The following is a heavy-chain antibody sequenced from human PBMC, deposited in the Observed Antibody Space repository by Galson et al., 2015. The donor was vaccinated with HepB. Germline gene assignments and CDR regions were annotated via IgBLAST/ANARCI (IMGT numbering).Heavy chain of an antibody. J-gene: IGHJ4*02. Sequence: SETLSLTCAVYGGSFSGYYWSWIRQPPGKGLEWIGEINHSGSTNYNPSLKSRVTISVDTSKNQFSLKLSSVTAADTAVYYCARGRGPRQWRIYYFDYWGQGTLVTVSS. V-gene: IGHV4-34*01. CDR1: GGSFSGYY. CDR3: ARGRGPRQWRIYYFDY. CDR2: INHSGST. D-gene: IGHD6-19*01.